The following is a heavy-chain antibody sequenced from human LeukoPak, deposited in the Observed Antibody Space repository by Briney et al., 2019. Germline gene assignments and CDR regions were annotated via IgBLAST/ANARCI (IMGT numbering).Heavy chain of an antibody. V-gene: IGHV3-23*01. CDR3: AKNGDRGAYCSGGTCYPYYYYYMDV. CDR2: FSASDGSR. CDR1: GFSFSSYG. D-gene: IGHD2-15*01. J-gene: IGHJ6*03. Sequence: TGGSLRLSCEASGFSFSSYGMSWVRQAPGEGLEWVSGFSASDGSRYYADSVKGRFTISRDNSKNTVYLQMNSLSAEDTAVYYCAKNGDRGAYCSGGTCYPYYYYYMDVWGKGTTVTISS.